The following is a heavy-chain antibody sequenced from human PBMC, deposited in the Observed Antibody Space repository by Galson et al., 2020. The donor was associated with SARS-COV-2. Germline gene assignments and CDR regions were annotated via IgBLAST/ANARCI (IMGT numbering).Heavy chain of an antibody. CDR1: GFTFSNYW. V-gene: IGHV3-7*01. Sequence: GGSLRLSCLVSGFTFSNYWMSWVRQAPGKGLEWVANIKQDGSDKYYVATVRGRFTISRDNAKNSLYLQMNSLRAEDTALYYCRAADNGFDVWGQGTMVTVFS. CDR3: RAADNGFDV. J-gene: IGHJ3*01. D-gene: IGHD6-25*01. CDR2: IKQDGSDK.